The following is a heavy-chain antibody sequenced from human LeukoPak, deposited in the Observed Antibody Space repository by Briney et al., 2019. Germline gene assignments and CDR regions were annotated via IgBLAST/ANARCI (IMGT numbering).Heavy chain of an antibody. V-gene: IGHV3-7*02. CDR3: ARSTAVAGLLDY. CDR2: IKEDGSEK. J-gene: IGHJ4*02. D-gene: IGHD6-19*01. CDR1: GFTFSSYW. Sequence: GGSLRLSCAASGFTFSSYWMSWVRQAPGKGLEWVAKIKEDGSEKYYVDSVKGRFTISRDNAKNSLYLQMNNLGAEDTAVYYCARSTAVAGLLDYWGQGTLVTVSS.